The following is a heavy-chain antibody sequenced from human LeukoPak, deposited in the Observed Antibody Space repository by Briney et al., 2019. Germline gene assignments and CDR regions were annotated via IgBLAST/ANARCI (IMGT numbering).Heavy chain of an antibody. CDR1: GFTFTNYD. Sequence: ASVKVSCKASGFTFTNYDINWVRQASGQGLEWMGWMNPNSGNTGYTQKFQGRVAMTRDNSITTAYMELSSLRSEDTAVYYCVKESGAVFGPDYFDSWGQGTLVTVSS. D-gene: IGHD3-3*01. CDR2: MNPNSGNT. J-gene: IGHJ4*02. V-gene: IGHV1-8*01. CDR3: VKESGAVFGPDYFDS.